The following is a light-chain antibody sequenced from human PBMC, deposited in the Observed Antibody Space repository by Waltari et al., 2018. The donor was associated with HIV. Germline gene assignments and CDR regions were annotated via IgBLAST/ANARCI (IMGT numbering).Light chain of an antibody. CDR3: GTWDSSLSVV. CDR2: DNN. V-gene: IGLV1-51*01. J-gene: IGLJ3*02. Sequence: QSVLTQPPSVSAAPGQKVTIPCSGSSSNIGNNYVSWYQQLPGTAPKLLIYDNNKRPSGIPDRFSGSKSGTSATLGITGLRTGDEADYYCGTWDSSLSVVFGGGTKLTVL. CDR1: SSNIGNNY.